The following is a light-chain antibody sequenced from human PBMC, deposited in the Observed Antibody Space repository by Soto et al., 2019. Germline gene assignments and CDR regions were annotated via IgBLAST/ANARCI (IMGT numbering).Light chain of an antibody. J-gene: IGLJ2*01. Sequence: QSALTQPPSVSAAPGQKVTISCSGSSSNIGNNYVSWYQQLPGTAPQLLIYDNDNRPSGIPDRFSGSKSATSATLGISGLQTGDEADYYCGTWDTSLSAWVFGGGTQLTVL. CDR2: DND. CDR1: SSNIGNNY. V-gene: IGLV1-51*01. CDR3: GTWDTSLSAWV.